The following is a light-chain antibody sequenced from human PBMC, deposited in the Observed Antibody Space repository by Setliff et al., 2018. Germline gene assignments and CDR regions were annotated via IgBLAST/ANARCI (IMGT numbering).Light chain of an antibody. J-gene: IGLJ2*01. CDR3: TSYASGSTYVV. Sequence: QSALTQPASVSGSPGQSITISCTGTSSDVGAYNYVSWYQQHPRQAPKLIIYDVSKRPSGVSYRFSGSKSGNTASLTISGLQAGDEADYFCTSYASGSTYVVFGGGTKVTVL. CDR1: SSDVGAYNY. V-gene: IGLV2-14*03. CDR2: DVS.